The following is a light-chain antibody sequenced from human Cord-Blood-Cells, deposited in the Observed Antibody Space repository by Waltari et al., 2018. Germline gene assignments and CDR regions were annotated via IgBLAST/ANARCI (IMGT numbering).Light chain of an antibody. CDR2: WAS. CDR3: QQYYTRIT. CDR1: QSVLYSSNNKNY. J-gene: IGKJ3*01. V-gene: IGKV4-1*01. Sequence: DIVMTQSPDSLAVSLGERATINCKSSQSVLYSSNNKNYLAWYKQKPGQPPKLLIYWASTRESGVPDRFSGSGSGTDFTLTISSLQAEDVAVYYCQQYYTRITFGPGTKVDIK.